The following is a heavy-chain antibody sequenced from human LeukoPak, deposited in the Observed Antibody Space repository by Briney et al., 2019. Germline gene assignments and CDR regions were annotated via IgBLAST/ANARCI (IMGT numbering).Heavy chain of an antibody. Sequence: GGSLRLSCAASGFTFSSYAMSWVRQAPGKGLEWVSAIGGSGGSTYYADSVKGRFTISRDNSKNTLYLQMNSLRAEDTAVYYCAKDIGFSSWYHDAFDIWGQGTMVTVSS. V-gene: IGHV3-23*01. CDR3: AKDIGFSSWYHDAFDI. CDR1: GFTFSSYA. D-gene: IGHD6-13*01. J-gene: IGHJ3*02. CDR2: IGGSGGST.